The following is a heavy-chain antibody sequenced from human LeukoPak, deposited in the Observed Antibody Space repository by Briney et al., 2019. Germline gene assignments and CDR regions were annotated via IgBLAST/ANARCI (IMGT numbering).Heavy chain of an antibody. CDR1: GYSFTSYW. J-gene: IGHJ3*02. V-gene: IGHV5-51*01. Sequence: GESLKISCKGSGYSFTSYWIGWARRLPGKGLEGMGIIYPGDSDTRYSPSFQGQVTISAAKSISTAFLQWSSLEASETAMYYCARRREGYCSGGSWSRSRAFDIWGQGTMVTVSS. CDR2: IYPGDSDT. D-gene: IGHD2-15*01. CDR3: ARRREGYCSGGSWSRSRAFDI.